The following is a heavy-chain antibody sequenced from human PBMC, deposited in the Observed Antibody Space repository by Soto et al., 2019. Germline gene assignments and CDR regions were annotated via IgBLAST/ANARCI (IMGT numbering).Heavy chain of an antibody. Sequence: GASVKVSCEASGGTFSSYAISWVRQAPGQGLEWMGGIIPIFGTANYAQKFQGRVTITADESTSTAYMELSSLRSEDTAVYYCARGAGYYDSSGYYSHFQHWGQGTLVTVSS. J-gene: IGHJ1*01. CDR3: ARGAGYYDSSGYYSHFQH. CDR2: IIPIFGTA. CDR1: GGTFSSYA. D-gene: IGHD3-22*01. V-gene: IGHV1-69*13.